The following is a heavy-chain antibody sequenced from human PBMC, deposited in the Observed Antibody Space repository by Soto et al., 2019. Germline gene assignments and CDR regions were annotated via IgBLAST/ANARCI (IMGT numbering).Heavy chain of an antibody. CDR1: GFIFSDYS. V-gene: IGHV3-30-3*01. J-gene: IGHJ4*02. CDR2: LSSDGYTI. D-gene: IGHD3-10*01. CDR3: TRKSISMVRGVTVTSYFDF. Sequence: QVHLVESGGGVVQPGRSLRLSCAASGFIFSDYSMHWVRQAPGKGLEWVAVLSSDGYTIFYADSVKGRFTISRDNSKNTLFLQMNSLRIEDTAVYYCTRKSISMVRGVTVTSYFDFWGQGTLVTVSS.